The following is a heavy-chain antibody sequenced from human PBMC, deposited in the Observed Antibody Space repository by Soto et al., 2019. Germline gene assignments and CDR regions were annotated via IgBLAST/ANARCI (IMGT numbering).Heavy chain of an antibody. Sequence: PGESLKISCKGSGYSFTSYWISWVRQMPGKGLEWMGRIDPSDSYTNYSPSFQGHVTISADKSISTAYLQWSSLKASDTAMYYCARSPGYYDSSGYYTFDYWGQGTLVTVSS. CDR3: ARSPGYYDSSGYYTFDY. CDR1: GYSFTSYW. V-gene: IGHV5-10-1*01. J-gene: IGHJ4*02. D-gene: IGHD3-22*01. CDR2: IDPSDSYT.